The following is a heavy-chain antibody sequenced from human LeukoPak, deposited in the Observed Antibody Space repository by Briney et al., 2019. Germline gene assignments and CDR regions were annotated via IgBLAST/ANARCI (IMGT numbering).Heavy chain of an antibody. CDR2: ISAYNGNT. D-gene: IGHD2-15*01. CDR3: ARSRQYCSGGSCYSVHSKHNWFDP. CDR1: GYTFTSYG. V-gene: IGHV1-18*01. J-gene: IGHJ5*02. Sequence: GASVKVSCKASGYTFTSYGISWVRQAPGQGLEWMGWISAYNGNTNYAQKLQGRVTMTTDTSTSTAYMELRSLRSDDTAVYYCARSRQYCSGGSCYSVHSKHNWFDPWGQGTLVTVSS.